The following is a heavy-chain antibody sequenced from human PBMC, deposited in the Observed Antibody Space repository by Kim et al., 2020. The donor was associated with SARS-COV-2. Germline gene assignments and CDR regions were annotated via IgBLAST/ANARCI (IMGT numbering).Heavy chain of an antibody. Sequence: SVKVSCKASGGTFSSYAISWVRQAPGQGLEWMGGIIPIFGTANYAQKFQGRVTITADESTSTAYMELSSLRSEDTAVYYCARARYCTNGVCYYFDYWGQGTLVTVSS. D-gene: IGHD2-8*01. V-gene: IGHV1-69*13. CDR2: IIPIFGTA. CDR1: GGTFSSYA. CDR3: ARARYCTNGVCYYFDY. J-gene: IGHJ4*02.